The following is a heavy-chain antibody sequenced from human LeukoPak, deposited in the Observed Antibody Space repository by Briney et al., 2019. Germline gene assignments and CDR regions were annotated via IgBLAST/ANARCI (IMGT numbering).Heavy chain of an antibody. CDR2: IYYSGNT. CDR1: GDSISTSNSY. Sequence: SETLSLTCTVSGDSISTSNSYWGWIRQPPGKGLEWIGSIYYSGNTNYNPSLKSRVTISVDKSKNQFSLKLSSVTAADTAVYYCASRLTGYLLWGQGTLVTVSS. V-gene: IGHV4-39*07. J-gene: IGHJ4*02. D-gene: IGHD3-9*01. CDR3: ASRLTGYLL.